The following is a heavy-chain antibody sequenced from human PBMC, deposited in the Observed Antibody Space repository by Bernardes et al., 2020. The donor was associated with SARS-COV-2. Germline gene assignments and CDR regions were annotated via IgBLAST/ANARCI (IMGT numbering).Heavy chain of an antibody. J-gene: IGHJ4*02. CDR3: ARTRTTISTTGIPVDY. CDR2: INPNTGGT. V-gene: IGHV1-2*02. CDR1: GYTFTGYF. D-gene: IGHD2-21*02. Sequence: ASVKVSCKASGYTFTGYFIHWVRQAPGQRLEWMGWINPNTGGTNYLQKFQGRVTMTRDTSITTAYMELSRLGSDDTAIYYCARTRTTISTTGIPVDYWGQGTLVTVSS.